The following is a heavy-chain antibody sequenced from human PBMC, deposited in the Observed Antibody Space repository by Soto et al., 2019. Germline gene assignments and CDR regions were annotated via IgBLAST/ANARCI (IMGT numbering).Heavy chain of an antibody. D-gene: IGHD4-4*01. CDR1: GYIFTSYA. J-gene: IGHJ5*02. V-gene: IGHV1-3*01. CDR3: ARDYSNYGFGFDP. CDR2: INPALGNP. Sequence: GASVKVSCKACGYIFTSYAIHWARQAPGQGLEWMGRINPALGNPKYAQKFQGRVTITADKPTSTAYMELSSLRSEDTAVYYCARDYSNYGFGFDPWGQGTLVTVSS.